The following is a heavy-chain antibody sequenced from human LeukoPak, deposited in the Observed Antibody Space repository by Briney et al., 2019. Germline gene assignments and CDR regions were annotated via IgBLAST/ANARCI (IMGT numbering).Heavy chain of an antibody. CDR2: IIPIFGRA. V-gene: IGHV1-69*05. CDR3: ARESGIAARQFDY. D-gene: IGHD6-6*01. Sequence: SVKLSCKASGVTFSSYAISWVRQAPGQGLEWMGRIIPIFGRANYAKKFQGRVTITTDETTSTAYTERSSLRSEDTAVYYCARESGIAARQFDYWGQGTLVTVSS. J-gene: IGHJ4*02. CDR1: GVTFSSYA.